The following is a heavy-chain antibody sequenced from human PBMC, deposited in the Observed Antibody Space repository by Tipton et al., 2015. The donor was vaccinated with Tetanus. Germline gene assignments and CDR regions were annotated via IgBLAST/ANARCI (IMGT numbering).Heavy chain of an antibody. J-gene: IGHJ4*02. CDR2: IYYSGTT. V-gene: IGHV4-61*01. CDR1: CGSVSSGSYF. D-gene: IGHD5-18*01. CDR3: ARGARGYTYG. Sequence: TLSLTCTVSCGSVSSGSYFWSWIRQPPGKGLQWIGYIYYSGTTNYNPSLKSRVTISVDTSKNQFSLNLTSVTAADTAVYYCARGARGYTYGWGQGTLVTVSS.